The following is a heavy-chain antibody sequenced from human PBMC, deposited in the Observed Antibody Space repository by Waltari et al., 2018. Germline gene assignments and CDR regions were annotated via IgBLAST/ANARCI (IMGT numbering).Heavy chain of an antibody. Sequence: QVQLVQSGAEVTKPGAPVKVSCKASGYTFTSSAMHWVPRAPGQRLEWMGWINAGNGNTKYSQKFQGRVTITRDTSASTAYMELSSLRSEDTAVYYCARGKGGISRIAATNFDYWGQGTLVTVSS. CDR3: ARGKGGISRIAATNFDY. J-gene: IGHJ4*02. CDR1: GYTFTSSA. CDR2: INAGNGNT. D-gene: IGHD6-13*01. V-gene: IGHV1-3*01.